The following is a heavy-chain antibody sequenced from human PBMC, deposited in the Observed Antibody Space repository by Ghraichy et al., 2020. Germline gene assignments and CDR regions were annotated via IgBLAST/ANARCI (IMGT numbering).Heavy chain of an antibody. D-gene: IGHD3-9*01. V-gene: IGHV3-30*03. CDR2: ISFDGSNK. CDR1: GFIFSSYA. Sequence: GGSLRLSCAASGFIFSSYAMHWVRQAPGKGLVWVASISFDGSNKYYGDSVKGRFTISRDNSKNTVYLQMNSLTAEDTAVYYCNVEAVDSEDYYYSMDVWGQGTTVTVSS. J-gene: IGHJ6*02. CDR3: NVEAVDSEDYYYSMDV.